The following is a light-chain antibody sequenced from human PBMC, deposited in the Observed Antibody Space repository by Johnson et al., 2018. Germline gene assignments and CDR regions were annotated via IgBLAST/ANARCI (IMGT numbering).Light chain of an antibody. Sequence: QSVLTQPPSVSAAPGQKVTISCSGSSSNIGNNYVSWYQQLPGTAPKLLIYENNKRPSGIPDRFSGSKSGKSDTLGINGLQTGDEADYYCGTWDSSLSAGNVFGTGTKVTVL. CDR1: SSNIGNNY. V-gene: IGLV1-51*02. J-gene: IGLJ1*01. CDR2: ENN. CDR3: GTWDSSLSAGNV.